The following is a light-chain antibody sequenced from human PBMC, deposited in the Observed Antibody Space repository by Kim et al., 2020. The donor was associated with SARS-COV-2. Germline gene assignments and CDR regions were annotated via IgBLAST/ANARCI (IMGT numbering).Light chain of an antibody. V-gene: IGKV3-20*01. CDR3: QQYGSSPWT. Sequence: SSSYFAWYQQKPGQAPRLVIHGASSRATGIPERFSGSGSGTDFTLTISRLEPEDFAVYYCQQYGSSPWTFGQGTKVDIK. CDR2: GAS. CDR1: SSSY. J-gene: IGKJ1*01.